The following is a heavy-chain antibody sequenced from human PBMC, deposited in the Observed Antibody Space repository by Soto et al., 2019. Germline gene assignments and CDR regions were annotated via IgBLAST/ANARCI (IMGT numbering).Heavy chain of an antibody. CDR1: GYTFTSYG. CDR3: ARDSPDEYHYDSSGYYSH. D-gene: IGHD3-22*01. CDR2: ISAYNGNT. Sequence: QVQLVQSGAEVKKPGASVKVSCKASGYTFTSYGISWVRQAPGQGLEWMGWISAYNGNTNYAQKLQGRVTMTTDTSTSTAYMELRSLRSDDTAVYYCARDSPDEYHYDSSGYYSHWGQGTLVTVSS. J-gene: IGHJ4*02. V-gene: IGHV1-18*01.